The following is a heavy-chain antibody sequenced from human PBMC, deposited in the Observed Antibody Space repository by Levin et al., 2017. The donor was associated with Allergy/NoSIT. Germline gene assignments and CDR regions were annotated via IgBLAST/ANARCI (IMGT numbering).Heavy chain of an antibody. J-gene: IGHJ6*02. CDR3: AGSSFYSLGA. V-gene: IGHV4-4*02. Sequence: GSLRLSCTISSGSITSYWWTWVRQPPGKGLEWIGEVYHSGSTNYNPSLQSRVTISVDKSTNQFFLKLSSVTAADTAVYYCAGSSFYSLGAWGQGTTVTVSS. CDR2: VYHSGST. D-gene: IGHD3-3*01. CDR1: SGSITSYW.